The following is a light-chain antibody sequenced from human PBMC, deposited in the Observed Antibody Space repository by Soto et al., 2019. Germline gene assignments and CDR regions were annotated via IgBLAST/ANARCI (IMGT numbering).Light chain of an antibody. CDR3: QQYESSTLP. V-gene: IGKV3-20*01. CDR2: RAS. J-gene: IGKJ4*02. CDR1: QSVSSSY. Sequence: EIVLTQSHGTSSLSSGERATLSCSASQSVSSSYLAWYQQKPGQAPKVRIYRASSRATGIQDRFSAMLSGTDLTRTISRLQPEELSVYYCQQYESSTLPFFGYTKVDIK.